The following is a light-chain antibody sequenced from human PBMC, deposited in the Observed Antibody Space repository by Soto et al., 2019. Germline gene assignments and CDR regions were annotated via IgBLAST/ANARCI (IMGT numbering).Light chain of an antibody. CDR2: EVS. CDR3: TSYAGSKNLRL. J-gene: IGLJ2*01. Sequence: QSVLTQPPSASGSPGQSVTISCTGTSSDVGGYDFVSWYQQHPGKAPKLMIYEVSKRPSGVPDRFSGSKSGNTASLTVSGLQTEDEADYYCTSYAGSKNLRLFGGGTKLTVL. CDR1: SSDVGGYDF. V-gene: IGLV2-8*01.